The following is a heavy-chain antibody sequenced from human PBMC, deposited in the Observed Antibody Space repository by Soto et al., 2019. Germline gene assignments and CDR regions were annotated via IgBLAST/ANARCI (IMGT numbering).Heavy chain of an antibody. J-gene: IGHJ4*02. CDR2: INAGNGDT. Sequence: ASVKVSCKASGYTFTNYAMHWVRQAPGQRLEWMGWINAGNGDTKYSQNFQGRVTITRDTSASTAYMELSSLRSEDTAVYYCTRSALRPFGGLIGPFDYWGQGTLVTSPQ. D-gene: IGHD3-16*02. V-gene: IGHV1-3*01. CDR3: TRSALRPFGGLIGPFDY. CDR1: GYTFTNYA.